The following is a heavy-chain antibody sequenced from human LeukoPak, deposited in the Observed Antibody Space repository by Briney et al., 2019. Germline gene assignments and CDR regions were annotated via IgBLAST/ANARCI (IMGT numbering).Heavy chain of an antibody. CDR2: IRAYNGNT. Sequence: ASVKVSCKASGYTFTSYGISWVRQAPGQGLEWMGWIRAYNGNTNYAQKLQGRVTMTTDTSTGTAYMELRSLRSDDTAVYYCAVDIVVVPARYGMDVWGQGTTVTVSS. D-gene: IGHD2-2*01. V-gene: IGHV1-18*01. CDR3: AVDIVVVPARYGMDV. J-gene: IGHJ6*02. CDR1: GYTFTSYG.